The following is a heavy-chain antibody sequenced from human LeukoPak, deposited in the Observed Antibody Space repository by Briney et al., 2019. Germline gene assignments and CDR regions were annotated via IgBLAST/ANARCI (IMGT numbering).Heavy chain of an antibody. CDR3: ARDLNDY. CDR2: ISDDGINK. CDR1: GFTFSSYA. V-gene: IGHV3-30-3*01. Sequence: GGSLRLSCAASGFTFSSYAMYWVRQAPGKGLEWVAVISDDGINKYYADSVKGRFTISRDNSKNTLYLQMNSLRAEDTAVYYCARDLNDYWGQGTLVTVSS. J-gene: IGHJ4*02.